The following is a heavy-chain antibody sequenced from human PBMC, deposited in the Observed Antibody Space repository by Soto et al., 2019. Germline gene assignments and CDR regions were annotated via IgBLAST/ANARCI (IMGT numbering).Heavy chain of an antibody. CDR1: GGSISSRGYY. V-gene: IGHV4-39*07. Sequence: PSETLSLTCTVSGGSISSRGYYWGWIRQPPGKGLEWIGTIYYSGSTYYNPSLKSRVTISVDASKNQFSLKMSSVTAADTAVYYCARLATRYYFDYWGQGTLVTVSS. J-gene: IGHJ4*02. D-gene: IGHD1-1*01. CDR2: IYYSGST. CDR3: ARLATRYYFDY.